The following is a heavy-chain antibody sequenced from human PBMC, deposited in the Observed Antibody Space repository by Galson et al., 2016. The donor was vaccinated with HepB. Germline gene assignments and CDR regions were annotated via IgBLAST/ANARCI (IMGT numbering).Heavy chain of an antibody. D-gene: IGHD3-16*01. J-gene: IGHJ4*02. CDR1: GYCFSTYW. CDR3: ARQAPYTGGYFDS. V-gene: IGHV5-51*01. Sequence: QSGAEVKKPGESLKISCEGSGYCFSTYWIAWVRQMPGEGLEWMGVIYPGPSDTIYSPSFQGQVTISADKSMNTVFLHWSNLKVSDSGIYFCARQAPYTGGYFDSWGQGALVTVSS. CDR2: IYPGPSDT.